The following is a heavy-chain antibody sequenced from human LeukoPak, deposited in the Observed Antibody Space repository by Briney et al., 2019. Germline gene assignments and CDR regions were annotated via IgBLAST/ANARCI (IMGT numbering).Heavy chain of an antibody. CDR1: GFTFSSYW. Sequence: GGSLRLSCAASGFTFSSYWMSWVRQAPGKGLEWVANIKQDGSEKYNVDSVKGRFTISRDNAKNSLYLQMNSLRVEDTAIYYCARDYVWGSSESDYWGQGTLVTVSS. CDR2: IKQDGSEK. J-gene: IGHJ4*02. CDR3: ARDYVWGSSESDY. V-gene: IGHV3-7*01. D-gene: IGHD7-27*01.